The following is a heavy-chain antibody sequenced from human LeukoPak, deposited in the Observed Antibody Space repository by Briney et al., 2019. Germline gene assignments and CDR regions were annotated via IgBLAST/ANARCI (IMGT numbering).Heavy chain of an antibody. Sequence: PSETLSLTCTVSGGSISSSSYYWGWIRQPPGKGLEWVSAISGSGGSTYYADSVKGRFTISRDNSKNTLYLQMNSLRAEDTAVYYCAKRLPRITIFGVALNYWGQGTLVTVSS. CDR3: AKRLPRITIFGVALNY. D-gene: IGHD3-3*01. CDR2: ISGSGGST. J-gene: IGHJ4*02. V-gene: IGHV3-23*01. CDR1: GGSISSSSYY.